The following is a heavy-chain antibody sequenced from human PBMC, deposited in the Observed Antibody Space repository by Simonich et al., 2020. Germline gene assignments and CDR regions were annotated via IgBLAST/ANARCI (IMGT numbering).Heavy chain of an antibody. CDR3: ARVRFEAFDI. CDR2: INPNSGGT. CDR1: GYTFTGSY. J-gene: IGHJ3*02. Sequence: QVQLVQSGAEVKKPGASVKVSCKASGYTFTGSYVHWVRQAPGQGLEWMGWINPNSGGTNYAQNFQGRVTMTRYTSISTAYMELSRLRSDDTAVYYCARVRFEAFDIWGQGTMVTVSS. V-gene: IGHV1-2*02.